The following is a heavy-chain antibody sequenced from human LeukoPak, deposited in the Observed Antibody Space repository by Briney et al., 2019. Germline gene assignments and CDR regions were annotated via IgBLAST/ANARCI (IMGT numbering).Heavy chain of an antibody. Sequence: GSLRLSCVASGFTFNNYAMSWVRQAPGKGLEWVSVISGSGGSALYADSVKGRFTISRDNSKNTLYLQMNSLRAEDTAVYYCAKEREARLAGYWGQGTLVTVSS. V-gene: IGHV3-23*01. CDR1: GFTFNNYA. J-gene: IGHJ4*02. CDR2: ISGSGGSA. CDR3: AKEREARLAGY.